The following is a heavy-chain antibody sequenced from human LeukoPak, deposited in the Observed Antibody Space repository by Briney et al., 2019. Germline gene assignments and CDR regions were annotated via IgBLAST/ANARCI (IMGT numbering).Heavy chain of an antibody. CDR1: GFSFSRYW. CDR3: ARRKVGRSMDV. CDR2: ISSSGSTI. J-gene: IGHJ6*02. Sequence: GGSLRLSCAASGFSFSRYWMSWIRQAPGKGLEWVSYISSSGSTIYYADSVKGRFTISRDNAKNSLYLQMNSLRAEDTAVYYCARRKVGRSMDVWGQGTTVTVSS. V-gene: IGHV3-11*01. D-gene: IGHD2-15*01.